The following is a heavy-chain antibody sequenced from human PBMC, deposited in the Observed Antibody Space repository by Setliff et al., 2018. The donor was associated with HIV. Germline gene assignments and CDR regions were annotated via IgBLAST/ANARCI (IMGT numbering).Heavy chain of an antibody. CDR1: RFDFNNYW. D-gene: IGHD3-10*01. CDR3: ARKLRPVHGVDV. J-gene: IGHJ6*02. CDR2: IGQDGSEK. V-gene: IGHV3-7*01. Sequence: LRLDCAASRFDFNNYWMSWVRQAPGQGLEWVANIGQDGSEKNYVDSVKGRFTISRDNATNSMDLQMNSLRAEDTAIYYCARKLRPVHGVDVWGQGTPVTVSS.